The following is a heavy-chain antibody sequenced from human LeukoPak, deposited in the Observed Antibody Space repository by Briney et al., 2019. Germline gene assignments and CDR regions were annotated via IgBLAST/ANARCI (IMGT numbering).Heavy chain of an antibody. J-gene: IGHJ6*03. D-gene: IGHD3-22*01. V-gene: IGHV5-51*01. CDR3: ARYYYDSSGYDYYYMDV. Sequence: GESLKISCKGSGYSFTSYWVGWVRQMPGKGLEWMGIIYPGDSDTRYSPFFQGQVTISADKSISTAYLQWSSLKASDTAMYYCARYYYDSSGYDYYYMDVWGKGTTVTVSS. CDR2: IYPGDSDT. CDR1: GYSFTSYW.